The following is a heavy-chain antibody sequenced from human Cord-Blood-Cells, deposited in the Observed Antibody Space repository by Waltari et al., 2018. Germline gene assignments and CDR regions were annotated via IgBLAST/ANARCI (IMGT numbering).Heavy chain of an antibody. CDR1: GGSISSSSSY. Sequence: QLQLQESGPGLVKPSETLSLTCTVSGGSISSSSSYWGWIRQPPGKGLEWIGSIYYSGSTYYNPSLKSRVTISVDTSKNQFSLKLSSVTAADTAVYYCARHPLYYDILTGVDYWGQGTLVTVSS. D-gene: IGHD3-9*01. V-gene: IGHV4-39*07. CDR2: IYYSGST. J-gene: IGHJ4*02. CDR3: ARHPLYYDILTGVDY.